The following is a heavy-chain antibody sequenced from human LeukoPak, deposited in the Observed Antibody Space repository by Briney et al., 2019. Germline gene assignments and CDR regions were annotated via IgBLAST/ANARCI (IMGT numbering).Heavy chain of an antibody. CDR2: TYYRSKWYN. J-gene: IGHJ4*02. CDR1: GDSVSSNSAA. CDR3: ARDSVGYSSSWSNPNFDY. Sequence: SQTLSLTCAISGDSVSSNSAAWNWIRQSPSRGLEWLGRTYYRSKWYNDYAVSVKSRITINPDTSKNQFSLQLNSVTPEDTAVYYCARDSVGYSSSWSNPNFDYWGQGTLVTVSS. D-gene: IGHD6-13*01. V-gene: IGHV6-1*01.